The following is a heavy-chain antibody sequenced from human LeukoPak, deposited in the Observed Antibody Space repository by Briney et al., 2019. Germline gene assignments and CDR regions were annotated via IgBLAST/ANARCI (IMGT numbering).Heavy chain of an antibody. V-gene: IGHV3-23*01. CDR1: GFTFSRYG. D-gene: IGHD3-16*02. CDR3: ARDFFAFGGVIALLDY. Sequence: GGTLRLSCEASGFTFSRYGMSWVRQAPGKGLEWVSAIRGSGGSTYYADSVKGRFTISRDNSKNTLYLQMNSLRDEDTAVYYCARDFFAFGGVIALLDYWGQGTLVTVSS. CDR2: IRGSGGST. J-gene: IGHJ4*02.